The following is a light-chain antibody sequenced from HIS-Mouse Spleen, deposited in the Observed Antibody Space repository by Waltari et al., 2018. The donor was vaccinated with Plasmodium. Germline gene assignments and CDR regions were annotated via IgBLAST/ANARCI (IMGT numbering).Light chain of an antibody. CDR2: EVS. Sequence: QSALTQPPSASGSPGQSVTISCTGTSSDVGGYNYVSWYQQHPGKAPKLMICEVSKRPTGVPDGVSGSKSGKTASLTVSGLQAEDEAEYYCSSYAGSNNLVFGGGTKLTVL. CDR1: SSDVGGYNY. V-gene: IGLV2-8*01. J-gene: IGLJ2*01. CDR3: SSYAGSNNLV.